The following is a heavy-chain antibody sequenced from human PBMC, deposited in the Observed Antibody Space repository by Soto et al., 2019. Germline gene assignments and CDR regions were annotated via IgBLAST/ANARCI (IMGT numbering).Heavy chain of an antibody. CDR2: ISYDGDNK. Sequence: QVQLVESGGGVVQPGRSLRLSCAASGFTFNYHALNWVRQAPGKGLEWVAVISYDGDNKYIAESVKGRFTISRDNSKKTVSRQMNSLRTEDTAMYFCARGTTTSAFSAMDVWGQGTTVTVSS. V-gene: IGHV3-30-3*01. CDR1: GFTFNYHA. D-gene: IGHD1-1*01. CDR3: ARGTTTSAFSAMDV. J-gene: IGHJ6*02.